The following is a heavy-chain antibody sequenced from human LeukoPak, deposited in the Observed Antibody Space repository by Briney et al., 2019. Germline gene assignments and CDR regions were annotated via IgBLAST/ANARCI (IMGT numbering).Heavy chain of an antibody. Sequence: ASETLSLTCAVYGGSFSGYYWSWIRQPPGKGLEWIGEINHSGSTNYNPSLKSRVTISVDTSKNQFSLKLSSVTAADTAVYYCARRIRFPSLRAFDIWGQGTMVTVSS. J-gene: IGHJ3*02. CDR1: GGSFSGYY. CDR3: ARRIRFPSLRAFDI. V-gene: IGHV4-34*01. CDR2: INHSGST. D-gene: IGHD3-3*01.